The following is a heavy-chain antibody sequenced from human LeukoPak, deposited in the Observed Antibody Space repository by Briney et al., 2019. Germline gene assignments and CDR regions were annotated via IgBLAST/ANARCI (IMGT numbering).Heavy chain of an antibody. CDR2: IYYSGST. V-gene: IGHV4-30-4*08. Sequence: SETLSLTCTVSGGPISSGDYYWSWIRQPPGKGLEWIGYIYYSGSTYYNPSLKSRVTISVDTSKNQFSLKLSSVTAADTAVYYCASSGYCSSTSCPYYYGSGSYYPTLDYWGQGTLVTVSS. J-gene: IGHJ4*02. CDR1: GGPISSGDYY. D-gene: IGHD3-10*01. CDR3: ASSGYCSSTSCPYYYGSGSYYPTLDY.